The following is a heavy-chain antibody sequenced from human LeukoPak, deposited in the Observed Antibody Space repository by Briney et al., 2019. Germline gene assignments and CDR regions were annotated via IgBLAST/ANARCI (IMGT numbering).Heavy chain of an antibody. V-gene: IGHV3-30*02. CDR3: AKVGSGYSYYFDY. Sequence: GGSLRLPCAASGFTFSSYGMHWVRQAPGKGLEWVAFIRYDGSNKYYADSVKGRFTISRDNSKNTLYLQMNSLRAEDTAVYYCAKVGSGYSYYFDYWGQGTLVTVSS. J-gene: IGHJ4*02. CDR2: IRYDGSNK. CDR1: GFTFSSYG. D-gene: IGHD5-18*01.